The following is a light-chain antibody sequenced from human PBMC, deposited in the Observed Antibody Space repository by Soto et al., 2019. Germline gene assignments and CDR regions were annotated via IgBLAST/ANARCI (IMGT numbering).Light chain of an antibody. CDR2: DVS. Sequence: QSVLTQPASVSGYPGQSITISCTGTSSDVGDYNYVSWFQQHPGKAPKLMIYDVSSRPSGISNRFSGSKSGNTASLTISGLQAEDEADYYCSSYASSSSLDVFGSGTKLTVL. V-gene: IGLV2-14*03. J-gene: IGLJ1*01. CDR1: SSDVGDYNY. CDR3: SSYASSSSLDV.